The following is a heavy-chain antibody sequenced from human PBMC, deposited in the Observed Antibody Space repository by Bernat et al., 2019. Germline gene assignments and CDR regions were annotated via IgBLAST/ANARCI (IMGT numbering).Heavy chain of an antibody. D-gene: IGHD3-16*01. V-gene: IGHV3-9*01. Sequence: EVQLVESGGGLVQPGRSLRLSCAASGFTFDDYAMHWVRQAPGKGLEWVSGISWDSSMIGYADSVKGQFIISRDSARNSLYLQLNSLRAEDTALYYCAKGFGFGLGTFFDSWGQGTLVTVSS. CDR2: ISWDSSMI. CDR3: AKGFGFGLGTFFDS. CDR1: GFTFDDYA. J-gene: IGHJ4*02.